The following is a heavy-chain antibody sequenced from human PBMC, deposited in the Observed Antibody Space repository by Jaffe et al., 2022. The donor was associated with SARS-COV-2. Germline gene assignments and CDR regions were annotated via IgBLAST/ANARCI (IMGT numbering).Heavy chain of an antibody. CDR2: IYTSGST. J-gene: IGHJ4*02. V-gene: IGHV4-61*02. Sequence: QVQLQESGPGLVKPSQTLSLTCTVSGGSISSGSYYWSWIRQPAGKGLEWIGRIYTSGSTNYNPSLKSRVTISVDTSKNQFSLKLSSVTAADTAVYYCARGSGSYYGWNYFDYWGQGTLVTVSS. CDR3: ARGSGSYYGWNYFDY. CDR1: GGSISSGSYY. D-gene: IGHD1-26*01.